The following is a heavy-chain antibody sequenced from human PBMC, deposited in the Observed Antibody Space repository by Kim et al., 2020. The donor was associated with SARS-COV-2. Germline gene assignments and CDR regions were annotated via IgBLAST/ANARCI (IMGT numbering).Heavy chain of an antibody. Sequence: GGSLRLSCAASGFTFSSYRMNWVRQAPGKGLEWVSYISSTSGTVYYADSVKGRFTISRDNAKNSLFLQMNSLRDEDTAVYYCATERSFDYWGQGTLVTVS. CDR2: ISSTSGTV. CDR1: GFTFSSYR. V-gene: IGHV3-48*02. CDR3: ATERSFDY. J-gene: IGHJ4*02.